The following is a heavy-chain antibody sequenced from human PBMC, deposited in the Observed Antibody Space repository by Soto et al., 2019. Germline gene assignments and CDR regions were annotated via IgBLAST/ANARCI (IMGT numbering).Heavy chain of an antibody. CDR3: ARETLDYITYGWYFEV. Sequence: EEQLVESGGGLVQPGGSLRLSCAASGLTFSRSDMHWVRQATGKGLEWVSAIGTGGDTYYSDSVKGRFTISRENAKNSLYLQMDSLTAEDTAVYYRARETLDYITYGWYFEVWGRGTLVTVSS. CDR2: IGTGGDT. D-gene: IGHD4-4*01. J-gene: IGHJ2*01. V-gene: IGHV3-13*01. CDR1: GLTFSRSD.